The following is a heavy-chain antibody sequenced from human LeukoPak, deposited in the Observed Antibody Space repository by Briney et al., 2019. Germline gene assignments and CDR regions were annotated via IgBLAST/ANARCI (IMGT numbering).Heavy chain of an antibody. Sequence: GASVKVSCKASGYTFTSYDINWVRQATGQSLEWMGWITTGRGETRYSQEFQRRITFTRDTSASTVYMDLSDLRSEDTAVYYCARGGKQWRGGNYFDSWGQGTLVAVSS. D-gene: IGHD6-19*01. J-gene: IGHJ4*02. CDR3: ARGGKQWRGGNYFDS. CDR1: GYTFTSYD. V-gene: IGHV1-3*03. CDR2: ITTGRGET.